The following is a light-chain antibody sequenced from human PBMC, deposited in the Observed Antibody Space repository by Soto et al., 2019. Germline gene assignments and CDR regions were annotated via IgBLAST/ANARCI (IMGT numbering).Light chain of an antibody. J-gene: IGKJ2*01. V-gene: IGKV3-20*01. CDR2: RTS. CDR3: QQHNSFPRS. Sequence: EIVLTQSPGTLSLSPGERATLSCRASQSVSSSYLAWYQQKPGQAPRLLIYRTSNRATGIPDRFSGSGSGTDFTLTISSLQPEDYATYYCQQHNSFPRSFGQGTKLEIK. CDR1: QSVSSSY.